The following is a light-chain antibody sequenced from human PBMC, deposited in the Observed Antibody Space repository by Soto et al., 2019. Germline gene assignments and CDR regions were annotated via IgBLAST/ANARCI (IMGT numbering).Light chain of an antibody. CDR2: DAS. CDR3: QQYGSSVT. Sequence: EIVLTQPPGTLSVSSGEGATLSCRASQFVTSGHLAWYQQKPGQAPRLLIYDASTRATGIPDRFSGSGSGTDFSLTISRLEPEDFAVYYCQQYGSSVTFGQGTRLEIK. V-gene: IGKV3-20*01. CDR1: QFVTSGH. J-gene: IGKJ5*01.